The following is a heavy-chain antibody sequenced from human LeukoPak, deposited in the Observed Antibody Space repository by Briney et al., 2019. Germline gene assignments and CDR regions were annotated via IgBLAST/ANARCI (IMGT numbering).Heavy chain of an antibody. CDR3: ARGISSANFDY. CDR1: GGSISSGGYY. D-gene: IGHD3-3*02. Sequence: PLETLSLTCTVSGGSISSGGYYWSWIRQPPGKGLEWIGYIYYSGSTNYNPSLKSRVTISVDTSKNQFSLKLSSVTAADTAVYYCARGISSANFDYWGQGTLVTVSS. V-gene: IGHV4-61*08. J-gene: IGHJ4*02. CDR2: IYYSGST.